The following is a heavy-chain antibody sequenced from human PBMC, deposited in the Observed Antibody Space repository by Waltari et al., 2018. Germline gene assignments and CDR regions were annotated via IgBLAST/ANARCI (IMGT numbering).Heavy chain of an antibody. CDR1: GFTFSSYA. J-gene: IGHJ6*02. D-gene: IGHD3-10*01. CDR3: AKFNYYGSGSYWASGMDV. CDR2: ISGSGGST. V-gene: IGHV3-23*01. Sequence: EVQLLESGGGLVQPGGSLRLSCAASGFTFSSYAMSWVRQAPGKGLEWVSAISGSGGSTYYADSVNGRVTISRDNAKNTRYLQMNSLRAEDTAVYYCAKFNYYGSGSYWASGMDVWGQGTTVTVSS.